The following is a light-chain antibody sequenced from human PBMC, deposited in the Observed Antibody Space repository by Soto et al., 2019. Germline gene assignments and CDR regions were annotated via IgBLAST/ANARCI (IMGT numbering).Light chain of an antibody. CDR1: SSDVGGYNH. J-gene: IGLJ1*01. Sequence: QSVLTQSASVSRSPGQSITISCTGTSSDVGGYNHVSWYQQHPGKAPKLLIYDASNRPSGISNRFSGSKSGNTASLTISGLQAEDEADYFCSSYTRSSARVFGTGTKVTVL. CDR2: DAS. CDR3: SSYTRSSARV. V-gene: IGLV2-14*01.